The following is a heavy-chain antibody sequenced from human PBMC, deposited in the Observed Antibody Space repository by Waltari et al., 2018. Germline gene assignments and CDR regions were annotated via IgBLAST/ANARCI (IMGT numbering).Heavy chain of an antibody. CDR3: AKMGMGGSSWYFDN. J-gene: IGHJ4*02. Sequence: TWVRQAPGNGVEWVSPIMGSGGNLYYADAVRGRFTISRDNPKNTFYLQMNSLRAEDTAVYYCAKMGMGGSSWYFDNWGQGALVTVSS. CDR2: IMGSGGNL. D-gene: IGHD6-13*01. V-gene: IGHV3-23*01.